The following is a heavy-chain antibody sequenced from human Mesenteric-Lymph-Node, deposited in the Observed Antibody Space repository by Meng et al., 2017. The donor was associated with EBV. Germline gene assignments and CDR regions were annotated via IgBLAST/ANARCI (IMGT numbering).Heavy chain of an antibody. Sequence: QITLKESGPTLVRPTQTLTLTCTFSGFSLSTSGVGVGWIRQPPGKALEWLAVIYWDDDKRYSPSLKRRLTITKDTSKNQVVLTMTNMDPVDTATYYCTHRGGDIFQNWGQGTLVTVSS. D-gene: IGHD2-15*01. CDR1: GFSLSTSGVG. V-gene: IGHV2-5*02. J-gene: IGHJ1*01. CDR2: IYWDDDK. CDR3: THRGGDIFQN.